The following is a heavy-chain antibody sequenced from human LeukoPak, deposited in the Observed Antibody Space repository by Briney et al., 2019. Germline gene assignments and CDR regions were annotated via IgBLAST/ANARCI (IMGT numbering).Heavy chain of an antibody. V-gene: IGHV3-30-3*01. D-gene: IGHD6-13*01. J-gene: IGHJ4*02. CDR3: ARDGLGSSLDY. CDR1: GFTFSSYA. Sequence: GGSLRLSCAASGFTFSSYAMHWVRQAPGKGLEWVAVISYDGSNKYYADSVKGRFTISRDNSKNTLYLQMNSLRAEDTAVYYCARDGLGSSLDYWGQGTLVTVSS. CDR2: ISYDGSNK.